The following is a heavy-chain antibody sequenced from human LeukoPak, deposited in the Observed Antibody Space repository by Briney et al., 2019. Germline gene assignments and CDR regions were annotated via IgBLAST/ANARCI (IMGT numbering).Heavy chain of an antibody. CDR2: IYYSGST. Sequence: SATLSLTCTVSGGSISSYYWSWIRQPPGKGLEWIGYIYYSGSTNYNPSLKSRVTISVDTSKNQFSLKLSSVTAADTAVYYCARSGTYYDILTGYYSGVWFDPWGQGTLVTVSS. V-gene: IGHV4-59*01. CDR1: GGSISSYY. D-gene: IGHD3-9*01. CDR3: ARSGTYYDILTGYYSGVWFDP. J-gene: IGHJ5*02.